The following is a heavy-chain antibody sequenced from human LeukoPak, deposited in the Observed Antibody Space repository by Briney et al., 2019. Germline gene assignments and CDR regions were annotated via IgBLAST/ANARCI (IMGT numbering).Heavy chain of an antibody. CDR1: GGTFSSYA. Sequence: GASVKVSCKASGGTFSSYAINWVRQATGQGLEWMGWMNPNSGNTGYAQKFQGRVTMTRNTSISTAYMELSSLRSEDTAVYYCARNLLRKPVTPGGYWGQGTLVTVSS. V-gene: IGHV1-8*02. D-gene: IGHD2-15*01. CDR3: ARNLLRKPVTPGGY. CDR2: MNPNSGNT. J-gene: IGHJ4*02.